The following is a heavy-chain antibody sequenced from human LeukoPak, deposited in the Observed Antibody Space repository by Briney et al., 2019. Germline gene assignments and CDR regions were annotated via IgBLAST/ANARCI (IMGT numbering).Heavy chain of an antibody. CDR1: GFTFTSSA. CDR2: IVVGSGNT. V-gene: IGHV1-58*01. D-gene: IGHD4-17*01. CDR3: ATGVDYGNFDY. J-gene: IGHJ4*02. Sequence: SVQVSCQASGFTFTSSAVQWVRQARGQRLEWIGWIVVGSGNTNYAQKFQERVTITRDMSTSTAYMELSSLRSEDTAVYYCATGVDYGNFDYWGQGTLVTVSS.